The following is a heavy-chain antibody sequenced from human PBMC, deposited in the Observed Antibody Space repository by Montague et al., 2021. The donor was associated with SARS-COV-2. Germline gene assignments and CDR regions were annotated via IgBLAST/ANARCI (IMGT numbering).Heavy chain of an antibody. Sequence: PALVKPTQTLTLTCNFSGFSLSTSGMCVSWIRQPPGKALEWLARIDWDVDKYYSTSLKTRLTTSKDTSKNQVVLTMTNMDPVDTATYYCARIRYDILTGYQTLFDYWGQGTLVTVSS. CDR3: ARIRYDILTGYQTLFDY. D-gene: IGHD3-9*01. CDR2: IDWDVDK. J-gene: IGHJ4*02. V-gene: IGHV2-70*11. CDR1: GFSLSTSGMC.